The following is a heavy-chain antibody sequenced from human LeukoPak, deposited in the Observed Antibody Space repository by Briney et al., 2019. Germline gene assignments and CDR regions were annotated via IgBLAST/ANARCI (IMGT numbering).Heavy chain of an antibody. Sequence: SETLSLTCTVSGGSISSYYWSWIRQPPGKGLEWIGYIYYSGSTNYNPSLKRRVTISVDTSKNQFSLKLSSVTAADTAVYYCARGHNDREWFGEWRDAFDIWGQGTMVTVSS. V-gene: IGHV4-59*01. J-gene: IGHJ3*02. CDR1: GGSISSYY. CDR3: ARGHNDREWFGEWRDAFDI. CDR2: IYYSGST. D-gene: IGHD3-10*01.